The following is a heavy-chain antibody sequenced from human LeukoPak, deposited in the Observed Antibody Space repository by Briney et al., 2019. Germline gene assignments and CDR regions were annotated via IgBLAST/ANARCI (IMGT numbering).Heavy chain of an antibody. D-gene: IGHD6-13*01. CDR1: GGSISSYY. V-gene: IGHV4-59*08. CDR2: IYYSGST. J-gene: IGHJ5*02. CDR3: ARRIPLGYSSSWYENWFDP. Sequence: SETLSLTCTVSGGSISSYYWSWIRQPPGKGLEWIGYIYYSGSTNYNPSLKSRVTISVDTSKNQFSLKLSSVTAADTAVYYCARRIPLGYSSSWYENWFDPWGQGTLVTVSS.